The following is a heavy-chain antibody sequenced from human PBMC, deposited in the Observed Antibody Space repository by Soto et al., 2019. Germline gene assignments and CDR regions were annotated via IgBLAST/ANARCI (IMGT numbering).Heavy chain of an antibody. Sequence: GGSLRLSCAASGFTFSNAWMSWVRQAPGKGLEWVGRIKSKTDGGTTDYAAPVKGRFTISRDDSKNTLYLQMNSLKTEDTAVYYCTTGGYYDFWSGYTPRDPTIDAFDIWGQGTMVTVSS. CDR3: TTGGYYDFWSGYTPRDPTIDAFDI. J-gene: IGHJ3*02. CDR2: IKSKTDGGTT. V-gene: IGHV3-15*01. D-gene: IGHD3-3*01. CDR1: GFTFSNAW.